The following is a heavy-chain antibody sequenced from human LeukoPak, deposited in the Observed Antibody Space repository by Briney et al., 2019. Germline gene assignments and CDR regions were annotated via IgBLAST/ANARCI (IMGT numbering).Heavy chain of an antibody. CDR3: AKAGNSGSSDYFDY. CDR1: GFTFRSYA. CDR2: ITDTGGST. J-gene: IGHJ4*02. Sequence: PGGSLRLFCAASGFTFRSYAMRWVRQAPGKGLEWVSAITDTGGSTWYADSVKGRFTISRDNSKNTLYLQMNSLRAEDTAVYYCAKAGNSGSSDYFDYWGQGTLVTVSS. V-gene: IGHV3-23*01. D-gene: IGHD1-26*01.